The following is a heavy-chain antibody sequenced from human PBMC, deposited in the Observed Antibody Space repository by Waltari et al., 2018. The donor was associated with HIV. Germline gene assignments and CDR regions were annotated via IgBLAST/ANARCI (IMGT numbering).Heavy chain of an antibody. D-gene: IGHD3-10*01. V-gene: IGHV3-33*01. CDR3: ARRGVLTYYYTMDV. CDR2: IWYDGSNK. CDR1: VFTFRSYG. Sequence: QVQLVESGGGVVKPGRSLRLTCAASVFTFRSYGMHWVRQAPGKGLEWVAVIWYDGSNKYYADSVKGRFSISRDNSKNTLYLQMNSLRAEDTAVYFCARRGVLTYYYTMDVWGQGTTVTVS. J-gene: IGHJ6*02.